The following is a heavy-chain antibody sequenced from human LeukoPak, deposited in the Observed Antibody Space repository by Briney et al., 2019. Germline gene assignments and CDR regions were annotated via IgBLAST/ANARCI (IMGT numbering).Heavy chain of an antibody. CDR2: IYYSGST. Sequence: SETLSLTCTVSGGSISSYYWSWVRQPPGKGLEWIGYIYYSGSTNYNPSLKSRVTISVDTSKNQFSLKLSSVTAADTAVYYCARGKIGSYYYYYYMDVWGKGTTVTVSS. CDR3: ARGKIGSYYYYYYMDV. J-gene: IGHJ6*03. V-gene: IGHV4-59*01. CDR1: GGSISSYY. D-gene: IGHD1-26*01.